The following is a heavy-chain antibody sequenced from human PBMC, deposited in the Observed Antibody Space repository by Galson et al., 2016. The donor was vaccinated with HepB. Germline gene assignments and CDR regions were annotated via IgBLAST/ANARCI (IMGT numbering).Heavy chain of an antibody. CDR2: IDNSGDYI. V-gene: IGHV3-21*01. J-gene: IGHJ4*02. CDR1: GFSFNSFT. Sequence: SLRLSCAASGFSFNSFTTNWVRQAPGKGLEWLSSIDNSGDYIYYADSVSGRFTISRDNTKKSLYLQMSSLGADDTALYYCMRSTPMVRGEPVGDYWGQGTLVAVSP. CDR3: MRSTPMVRGEPVGDY. D-gene: IGHD3-10*01.